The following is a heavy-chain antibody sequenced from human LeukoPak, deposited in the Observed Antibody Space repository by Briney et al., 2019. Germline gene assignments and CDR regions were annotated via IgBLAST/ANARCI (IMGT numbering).Heavy chain of an antibody. Sequence: ASVKVSCKASGYIFTDYYMHWVRQAPGQELGWMGRINPNSGGTNYAQKFQGRVTMTEDTSTDTAYMELSSLRSEDTAVYYCATGIAARTAFDYWGQGTLVTVSS. D-gene: IGHD6-6*01. V-gene: IGHV1/OR15-1*04. J-gene: IGHJ4*02. CDR2: INPNSGGT. CDR1: GYIFTDYY. CDR3: ATGIAARTAFDY.